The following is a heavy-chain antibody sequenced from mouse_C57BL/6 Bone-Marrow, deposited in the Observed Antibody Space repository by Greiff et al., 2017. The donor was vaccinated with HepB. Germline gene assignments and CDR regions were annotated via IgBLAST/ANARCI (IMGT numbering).Heavy chain of an antibody. Sequence: EVKLVESGGGLVQPKGSLKLSCAASGFSFNTYAMNWVRQAPGKGLEWVARIRSKSNNYATYYADSVKDRFTISRDDSESMLYLQMNNLKTEDTAMYYCVRQRAYKGLAMDYWGQGTSVTVSS. CDR2: IRSKSNNYAT. V-gene: IGHV10-1*01. D-gene: IGHD6-5*01. J-gene: IGHJ4*01. CDR3: VRQRAYKGLAMDY. CDR1: GFSFNTYA.